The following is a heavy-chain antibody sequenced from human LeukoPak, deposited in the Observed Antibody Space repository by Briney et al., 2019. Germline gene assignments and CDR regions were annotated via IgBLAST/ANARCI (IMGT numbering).Heavy chain of an antibody. CDR2: IYSGGST. D-gene: IGHD6-19*01. Sequence: GGSLRLSCAASGFTVSSNYMSWVRQAPGKGLEWVSVIYSGGSTYYADSVKGRFTISRDNSKNTLYLQMNSLRAEDTAVYYCAKEYQWLVDRYFQHWGQGTLVTVSS. V-gene: IGHV3-53*01. CDR3: AKEYQWLVDRYFQH. CDR1: GFTVSSNY. J-gene: IGHJ1*01.